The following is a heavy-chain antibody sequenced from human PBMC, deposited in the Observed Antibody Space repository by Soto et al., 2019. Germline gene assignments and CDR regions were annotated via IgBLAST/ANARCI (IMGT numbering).Heavy chain of an antibody. CDR1: GGSFSGYY. Sequence: PSETLSLTCAVYGGSFSGYYWSWIRQPPGKGLEWIGEINHSGSTNYNPSLKSRVTISVDTSKNQFSLKLSSVTAADTAVYYCARGKIAAAVRRYYYYYMDVWGKGTTVTVSS. CDR3: ARGKIAAAVRRYYYYYMDV. V-gene: IGHV4-34*01. J-gene: IGHJ6*03. CDR2: INHSGST. D-gene: IGHD6-13*01.